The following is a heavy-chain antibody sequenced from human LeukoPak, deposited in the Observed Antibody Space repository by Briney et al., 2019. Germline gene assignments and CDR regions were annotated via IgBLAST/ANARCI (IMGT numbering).Heavy chain of an antibody. J-gene: IGHJ6*03. CDR3: AKGELWYYYMDV. CDR1: GFTFSDYA. CDR2: ITGSGGST. D-gene: IGHD1-26*01. V-gene: IGHV3-23*01. Sequence: GGSLRLSCAASGFTFSDYAMSWVRQVPGKGLEWVAGITGSGGSTDYGDSVKGRLTISRDNSKNTLYLQMNSLRAEDTAIYYCAKGELWYYYMDVWGKGTTVTVSS.